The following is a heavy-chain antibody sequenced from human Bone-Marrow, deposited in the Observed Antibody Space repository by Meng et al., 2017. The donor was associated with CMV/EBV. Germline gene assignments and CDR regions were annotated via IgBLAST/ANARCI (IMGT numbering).Heavy chain of an antibody. CDR3: ARGGYDFWSGYARLGHYGMDV. V-gene: IGHV4-34*01. CDR1: GGSFSGYY. Sequence: SETLSLTCVVYGGSFSGYYWSWIRQPPGKGLEWIGEINHSGSTNYNPSLKSRVTISVDTSKNQFSLKLSSVTAADTAVYYCARGGYDFWSGYARLGHYGMDVWGQGTTVTVSS. J-gene: IGHJ6*02. CDR2: INHSGST. D-gene: IGHD3-3*01.